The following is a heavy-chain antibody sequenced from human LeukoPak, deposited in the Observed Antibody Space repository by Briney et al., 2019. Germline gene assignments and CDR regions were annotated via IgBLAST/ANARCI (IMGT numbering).Heavy chain of an antibody. V-gene: IGHV4-61*01. D-gene: IGHD3-10*01. J-gene: IGHJ6*02. CDR2: IYYSGST. CDR1: GGPVSRGSYF. CDR3: ARGPLGEYPYGMDV. Sequence: PSEPLSLTCTVSGGPVSRGSYFWRWIRQPPRKGLEWFEYIYYSGSTNYNPSLKSRVTISVDTSKNQFSLKLSAVTAADSAVYYCARGPLGEYPYGMDVWGQGTTVTVSS.